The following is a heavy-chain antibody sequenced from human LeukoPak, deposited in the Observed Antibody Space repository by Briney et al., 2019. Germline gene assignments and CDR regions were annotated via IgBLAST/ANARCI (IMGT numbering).Heavy chain of an antibody. CDR3: ARGPFTMVRGLNRGHYFDY. V-gene: IGHV3-30*03. D-gene: IGHD3-10*01. Sequence: GGSLRLSCAASGFTLSSYDMHWVRQAPGKGLEWVAVISYDGSNKYYADSVKGRFTISRDNSKNTLYLQMNSLRPEDTAVYYCARGPFTMVRGLNRGHYFDYWGQGTLVTVSS. CDR2: ISYDGSNK. J-gene: IGHJ4*02. CDR1: GFTLSSYD.